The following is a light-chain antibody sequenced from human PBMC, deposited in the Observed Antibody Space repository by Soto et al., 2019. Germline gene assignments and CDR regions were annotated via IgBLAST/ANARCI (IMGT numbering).Light chain of an antibody. Sequence: QSALTQPPSVSGSPGQSVAISCTGTSSEVGSYNRVSWYQQPPGTAPKLMIYDVNNRPSGVPYRFSGSKSGNTASLTISGLQAEDEADYYCSSYTISSTYVFGTGTKVTVL. CDR2: DVN. J-gene: IGLJ1*01. CDR3: SSYTISSTYV. V-gene: IGLV2-18*02. CDR1: SSEVGSYNR.